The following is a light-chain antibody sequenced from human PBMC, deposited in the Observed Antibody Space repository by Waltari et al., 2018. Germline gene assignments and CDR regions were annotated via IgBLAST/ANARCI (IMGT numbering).Light chain of an antibody. CDR3: TSFASGSTVL. V-gene: IGLV2-14*01. Sequence: QSALTQPPSVSGSPGQSITISCTGTSSDVGGYNSVSWYQHLPDNAPKLMIFEVSNRPAGISNRCSGSKSGNTASLTISGLQAEDEADYYCTSFASGSTVLFGVGTKLTVL. CDR2: EVS. J-gene: IGLJ2*01. CDR1: SSDVGGYNS.